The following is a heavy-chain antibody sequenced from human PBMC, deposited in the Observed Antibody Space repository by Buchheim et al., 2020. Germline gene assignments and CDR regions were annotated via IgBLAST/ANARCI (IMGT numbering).Heavy chain of an antibody. CDR1: GGSINSDDFY. CDR3: ARSSRSGYYYYGMDV. V-gene: IGHV4-30-4*01. CDR2: IYYSGST. Sequence: QVQLQESGPGLVKPSQTLSLTCTVSGGSINSDDFYWSWIRQPPGKGLEWIGYIYYSGSTYYNPSLKSRTNLSVDTSKIQLSLNLNSVTAADTAVYYCARSSRSGYYYYGMDVWGQGTT. J-gene: IGHJ6*02.